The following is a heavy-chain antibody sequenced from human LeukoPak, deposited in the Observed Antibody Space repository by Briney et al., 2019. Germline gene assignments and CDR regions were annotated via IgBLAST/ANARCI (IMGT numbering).Heavy chain of an antibody. V-gene: IGHV4-4*07. D-gene: IGHD3-9*01. Sequence: PSETLSLTCTVSGGSTSSYYWSWIRQPAGKGLEWIGRIYTSGSTNYNPSLKSRVTMSVDTSKNQFSLKLSSVTAADTAVYYCARENSDILTGYYSDDAFDIWGQGTMVTVSS. CDR3: ARENSDILTGYYSDDAFDI. CDR1: GGSTSSYY. CDR2: IYTSGST. J-gene: IGHJ3*02.